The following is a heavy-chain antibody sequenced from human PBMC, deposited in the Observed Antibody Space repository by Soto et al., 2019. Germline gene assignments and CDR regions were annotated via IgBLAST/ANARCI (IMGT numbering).Heavy chain of an antibody. J-gene: IGHJ5*02. V-gene: IGHV4-59*08. Sequence: ETLSLTCTVSGGSISSYYWSWIRQPPGKGLEWIGYIYYSGSTNYNPSLKSRVTISLDTSKNQFSLKLSSVTAADTAVYYCARLRGHYQSIDPWGQGTLVTVSS. D-gene: IGHD3-22*01. CDR1: GGSISSYY. CDR2: IYYSGST. CDR3: ARLRGHYQSIDP.